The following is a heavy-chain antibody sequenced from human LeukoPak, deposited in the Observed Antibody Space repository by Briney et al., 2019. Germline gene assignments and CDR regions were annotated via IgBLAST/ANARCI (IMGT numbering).Heavy chain of an antibody. V-gene: IGHV3-23*01. Sequence: GGSLRLSCAASGFTFSSYAMSWVRQAPGKGLEWVSAISGSGGSTYYAGSLQGRFTISRDNAKKSLYLQMTSLRAEDTAVYYCAGGSDYDTSGYPYFDNWGQGTLVTVSS. D-gene: IGHD3-22*01. CDR3: AGGSDYDTSGYPYFDN. CDR2: ISGSGGST. J-gene: IGHJ4*02. CDR1: GFTFSSYA.